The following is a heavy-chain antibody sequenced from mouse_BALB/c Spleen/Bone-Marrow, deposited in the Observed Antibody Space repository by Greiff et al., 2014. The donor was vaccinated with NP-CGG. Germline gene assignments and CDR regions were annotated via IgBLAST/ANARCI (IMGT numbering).Heavy chain of an antibody. J-gene: IGHJ3*01. CDR2: INPYNGGT. Sequence: EVQLQQSGPELVKPGASMKISCKASGYSFTGYTMNWVKQSHGKNLEWIGLINPYNGGTSYNQKFKGKSTLTVDKSSSTAYMELLSLTSEDSAVYYCARGISTMITAWFAYWGQGTLVTVSA. CDR1: GYSFTGYT. D-gene: IGHD2-4*01. V-gene: IGHV1-18*01. CDR3: ARGISTMITAWFAY.